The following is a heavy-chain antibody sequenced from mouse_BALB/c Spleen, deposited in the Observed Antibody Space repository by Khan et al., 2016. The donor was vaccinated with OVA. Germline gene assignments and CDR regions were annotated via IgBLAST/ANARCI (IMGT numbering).Heavy chain of an antibody. CDR3: ADHLTGSFDY. J-gene: IGHJ3*01. D-gene: IGHD4-1*01. CDR1: GFTFSSYS. CDR2: ISSGGDYT. V-gene: IGHV5-6*01. Sequence: EVHLVESGGDLVKPGGSLKLSCAASGFTFSSYSMSWVRQTPDKRLEWVASISSGGDYTYYPDSVKGRFTISRDNAKNTLYLQMSDLKSEDTAMYYCADHLTGSFDYWGQGTLVTVSA.